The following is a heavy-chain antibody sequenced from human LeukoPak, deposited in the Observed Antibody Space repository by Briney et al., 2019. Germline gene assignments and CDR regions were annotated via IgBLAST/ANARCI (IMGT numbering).Heavy chain of an antibody. CDR2: IIPIFGTA. V-gene: IGHV1-69*05. J-gene: IGHJ3*02. Sequence: GASVKVSCKASGGTFSSYAISWVRQAPGQGLEWMGGIIPIFGTANYAQKFQGRVTTTTDESTSTAYMELSSLRSEDTAVYYCAREIDAVETTDAFDIWGQGTMVTVSS. D-gene: IGHD1-1*01. CDR1: GGTFSSYA. CDR3: AREIDAVETTDAFDI.